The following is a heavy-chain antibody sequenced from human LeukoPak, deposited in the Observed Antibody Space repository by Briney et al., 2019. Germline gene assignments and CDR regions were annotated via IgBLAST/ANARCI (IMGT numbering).Heavy chain of an antibody. V-gene: IGHV3-21*01. CDR3: ASLEDSSGWYGGADY. Sequence: GGSLRLSCAASGFTFSSYSMNWVRQAPGKGLEWVSSISSSSSYIYYADSVKGRFTISRDNAKNSLYLQMNSLRAEDTAVYYCASLEDSSGWYGGADYWGQGTLVTVSS. CDR1: GFTFSSYS. D-gene: IGHD6-19*01. CDR2: ISSSSSYI. J-gene: IGHJ4*02.